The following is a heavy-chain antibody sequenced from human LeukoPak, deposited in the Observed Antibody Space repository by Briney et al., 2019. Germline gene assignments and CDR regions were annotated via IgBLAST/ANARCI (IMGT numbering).Heavy chain of an antibody. J-gene: IGHJ5*02. D-gene: IGHD1-26*01. Sequence: GGSLRLSCAAPGFPFSDYAMNWVRQAPGEGLVWVSRINPAGSSTNYADSVKGRFTISRDNAMNTLYLHLNSLRAEDTAVYYCARGVRGSYGTDLWGQGTLVTVSS. V-gene: IGHV3-74*01. CDR2: INPAGSST. CDR3: ARGVRGSYGTDL. CDR1: GFPFSDYA.